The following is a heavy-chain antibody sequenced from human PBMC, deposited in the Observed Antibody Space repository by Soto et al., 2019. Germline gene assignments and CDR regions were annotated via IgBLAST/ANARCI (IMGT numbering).Heavy chain of an antibody. V-gene: IGHV3-11*06. J-gene: IGHJ4*02. D-gene: IGHD1-1*01. CDR1: GFTFSDYY. CDR2: SSNSGTFS. CDR3: ARAGDNYNRLDD. Sequence: PGGSLRLSCEGSGFTFSDYYISWIRQAPGKGLEWISYSSNSGTFSRYADSVKGRFSISRDNTKNLLYLQMNSLRAEDTAVYYGARAGDNYNRLDDWGQGTPVTVSS.